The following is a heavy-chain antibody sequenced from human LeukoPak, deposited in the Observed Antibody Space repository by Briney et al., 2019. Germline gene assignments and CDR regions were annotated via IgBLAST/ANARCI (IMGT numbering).Heavy chain of an antibody. D-gene: IGHD6-13*01. CDR1: GYTFISYG. V-gene: IGHV1-18*01. CDR2: ISAYNGNT. J-gene: IGHJ5*02. CDR3: ARSEDSSSWYFWFDP. Sequence: ASVKVSCKASGYTFISYGISWVRQAPGQGLEWMGWISAYNGNTNYAQKLQGRVTMTTDTSTSTAYMELRSLRSDDTAVYYCARSEDSSSWYFWFDPWGQGTLVTVSS.